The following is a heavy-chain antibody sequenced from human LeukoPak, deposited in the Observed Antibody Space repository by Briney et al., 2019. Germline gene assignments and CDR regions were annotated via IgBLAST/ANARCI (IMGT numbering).Heavy chain of an antibody. CDR1: SGSISTYY. Sequence: SETLSLTCAVSSGSISTYYWSWIRQPPGKRLEWIGFVHYTGSTNYSPSLKSRVTISVDTSKNQFSLKLNSVTAADTAVYYCAGSSGSRYYIDYWGQGTLVTVSS. CDR2: VHYTGST. CDR3: AGSSGSRYYIDY. J-gene: IGHJ4*02. V-gene: IGHV4-59*01. D-gene: IGHD1-26*01.